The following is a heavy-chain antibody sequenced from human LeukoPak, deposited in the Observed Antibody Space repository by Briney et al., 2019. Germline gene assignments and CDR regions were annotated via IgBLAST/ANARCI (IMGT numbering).Heavy chain of an antibody. CDR2: ISVSGGST. D-gene: IGHD3-22*01. CDR3: AKEMRVEVITPVDAFDI. Sequence: GGSLRLFYAPSGFTFSSYAMSWVSQAPGKGLEWVSAISVSGGSTYYADSVKGRFTISRDNSKNTLYLQMNSLRAEDTAVYYCAKEMRVEVITPVDAFDIWGQGTMVTVSS. V-gene: IGHV3-23*01. CDR1: GFTFSSYA. J-gene: IGHJ3*02.